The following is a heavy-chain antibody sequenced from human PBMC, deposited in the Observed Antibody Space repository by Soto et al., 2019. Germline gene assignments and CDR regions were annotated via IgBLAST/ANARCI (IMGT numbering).Heavy chain of an antibody. J-gene: IGHJ3*02. CDR1: GFTFSSDW. Sequence: GGSLRLSCAASGFTFSSDWMSWVRQAPGKGLEWVANIKQDGSEKYYVDSVKGRFTISRDNSKNTLYLQINSLRVEDTAVYYCARVINPWAFDSWGQGTMVTVSS. CDR2: IKQDGSEK. CDR3: ARVINPWAFDS. V-gene: IGHV3-7*03.